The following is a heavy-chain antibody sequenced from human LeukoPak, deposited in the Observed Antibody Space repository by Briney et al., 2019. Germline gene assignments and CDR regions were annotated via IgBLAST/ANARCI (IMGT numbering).Heavy chain of an antibody. CDR3: ARRLPAANHDAFDI. Sequence: ASVKVSCKASGYTFTGYYMHWVRQASGQGLEWMGWVNPNSGGTNYAQKFQGRVTKTRDTSISTAYMELSRLRSDDTAVYYCARRLPAANHDAFDIWGRGTMVTVSS. CDR2: VNPNSGGT. V-gene: IGHV1-2*02. D-gene: IGHD2-2*01. CDR1: GYTFTGYY. J-gene: IGHJ3*02.